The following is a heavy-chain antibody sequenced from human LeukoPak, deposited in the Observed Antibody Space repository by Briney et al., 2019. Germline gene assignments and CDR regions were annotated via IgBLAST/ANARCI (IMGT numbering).Heavy chain of an antibody. D-gene: IGHD3-22*01. Sequence: LAGGSLRLSCAASGFIFNRNAMNWVRLAPGKGLEWVSGICGSGGSTYYAGSVKGRFTVSRDNSKNTLYLQMNSLRAEDTAVYYCAKRGIDSIPDYWGQGTLVTVSS. CDR3: AKRGIDSIPDY. V-gene: IGHV3-23*01. J-gene: IGHJ4*02. CDR2: ICGSGGST. CDR1: GFIFNRNA.